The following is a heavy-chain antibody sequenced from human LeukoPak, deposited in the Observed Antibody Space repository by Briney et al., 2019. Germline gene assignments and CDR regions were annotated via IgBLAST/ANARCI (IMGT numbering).Heavy chain of an antibody. CDR1: GFTFSDYA. Sequence: TGGSLRLSCAASGFTFSDYAMSWVRQAPGKGLEWVSAITGSGLVTYYADSVEGRFIVSRDKSANTLYLQMNSLTAEDTAIYYCAKQQMNYAIPWGGADHWGQGTLVAVST. D-gene: IGHD2-21*01. CDR3: AKQQMNYAIPWGGADH. J-gene: IGHJ4*02. CDR2: ITGSGLVT. V-gene: IGHV3-23*01.